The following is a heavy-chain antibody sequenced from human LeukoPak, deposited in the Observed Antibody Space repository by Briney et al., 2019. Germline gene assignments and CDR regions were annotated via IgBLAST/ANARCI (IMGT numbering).Heavy chain of an antibody. CDR1: GFIFRNHG. V-gene: IGHV3-23*01. CDR2: ISPRGDVT. D-gene: IGHD4/OR15-4a*01. Sequence: GGSLRLSCAASGFIFRNHGMNWVRQAPGKGLEWVSGISPRGDVTYYADSVKGRFTISRDNSKNTLYLQMNSLRAEDTAVYYCAKPAKTDYVDYWGQGTLVTVPS. CDR3: AKPAKTDYVDY. J-gene: IGHJ4*02.